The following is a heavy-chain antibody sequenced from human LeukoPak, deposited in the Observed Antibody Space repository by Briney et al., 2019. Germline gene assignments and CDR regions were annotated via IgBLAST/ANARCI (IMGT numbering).Heavy chain of an antibody. CDR3: ARGARQTGTRFDY. Sequence: SSVKVSCKASGGTFSSYAISCVRQAPGQGLEWMGGIIPIFGTANYAQKFQGRVTITTDESTSTAYMELSSLRSEDTAVYYCARGARQTGTRFDYWGQGTLVTVSS. D-gene: IGHD1-1*01. CDR1: GGTFSSYA. J-gene: IGHJ4*02. CDR2: IIPIFGTA. V-gene: IGHV1-69*05.